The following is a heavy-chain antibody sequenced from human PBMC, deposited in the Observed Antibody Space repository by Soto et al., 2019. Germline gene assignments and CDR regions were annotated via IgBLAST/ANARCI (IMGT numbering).Heavy chain of an antibody. Sequence: PSETLSLTCSVSGDSISSSDSYWSLIRQAPGKGLEWIGYINSSGRTYYKPSLKSRVTISVDTSKNQFSLKLSSVTAADTAVYYCARVPGMDVWGQGTTVTVSS. CDR3: ARVPGMDV. V-gene: IGHV4-30-4*01. CDR2: INSSGRT. J-gene: IGHJ6*02. CDR1: GDSISSSDSY.